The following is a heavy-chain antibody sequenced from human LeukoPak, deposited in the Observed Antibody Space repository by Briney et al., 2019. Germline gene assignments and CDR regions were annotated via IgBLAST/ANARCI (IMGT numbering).Heavy chain of an antibody. J-gene: IGHJ4*02. CDR3: AREGIAARRLFDY. V-gene: IGHV3-48*01. D-gene: IGHD6-6*01. Sequence: AGGSLRLSCAASGFTFSSYSMNWVRQASGKGLEWVSYISSSSSTIYYADSVKGRFTISRDNAKNSLYLQMNSLRAEDTAVYYCAREGIAARRLFDYWGQGTLVTVSS. CDR1: GFTFSSYS. CDR2: ISSSSSTI.